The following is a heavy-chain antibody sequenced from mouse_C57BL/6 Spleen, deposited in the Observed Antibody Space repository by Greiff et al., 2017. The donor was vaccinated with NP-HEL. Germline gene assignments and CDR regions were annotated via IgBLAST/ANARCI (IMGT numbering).Heavy chain of an antibody. Sequence: QVQLQQSGAELVKPGASVKISCKASGYAFSSYWMNWVKQRPGKGLEWIGQIYPGDGDTNYNGKFKGKATLTADKSSSTAYMQLSSLTSEDSAVYFCATNWDVGAWFAYWGQGTLVTVSA. CDR1: GYAFSSYW. V-gene: IGHV1-80*01. CDR3: ATNWDVGAWFAY. CDR2: IYPGDGDT. D-gene: IGHD4-1*01. J-gene: IGHJ3*01.